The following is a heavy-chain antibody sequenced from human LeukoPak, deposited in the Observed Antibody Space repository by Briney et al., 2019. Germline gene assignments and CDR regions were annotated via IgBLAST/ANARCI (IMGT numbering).Heavy chain of an antibody. CDR2: ISYDGSNK. CDR3: AKGDGSYYYYYYGMDV. D-gene: IGHD1-26*01. J-gene: IGHJ6*02. V-gene: IGHV3-30*18. CDR1: GFTFSSYG. Sequence: SGGSLGLSCAASGFTFSSYGMHWVRQAPGKGLEWVAVISYDGSNKYYADSVKGRFTISRDNSKNTLYLQMNSLRAEDTAVHYCAKGDGSYYYYYYGMDVWGQGTTVTVSS.